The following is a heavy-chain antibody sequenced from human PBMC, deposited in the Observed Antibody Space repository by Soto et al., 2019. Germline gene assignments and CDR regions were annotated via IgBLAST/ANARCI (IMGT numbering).Heavy chain of an antibody. Sequence: GESLKISCKGSGYSFTSYWISWVRQMPGKGLEWMGRIDPSDSYTNYSPSFQGHVTISADKSISTAYLQWSSLKASDTAMYYCARRSIVVVPAAQDGMDVWGQGTTVTVSS. CDR1: GYSFTSYW. CDR2: IDPSDSYT. D-gene: IGHD2-2*01. J-gene: IGHJ6*02. V-gene: IGHV5-10-1*01. CDR3: ARRSIVVVPAAQDGMDV.